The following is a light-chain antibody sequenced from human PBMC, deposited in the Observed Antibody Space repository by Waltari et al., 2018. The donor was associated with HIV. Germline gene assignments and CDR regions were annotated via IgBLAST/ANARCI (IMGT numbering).Light chain of an antibody. CDR3: ATWDDSLNGWV. V-gene: IGLV1-44*01. CDR1: SSNLATNT. J-gene: IGLJ3*02. CDR2: TNN. Sequence: QSVLTQPPSASGTPGQRVTISCSGSSSNLATNTLNWYQQLPGTAPKLLIYTNNQRPSGVPARFSGSKSGTSASLAISGLQSDDDADYYCATWDDSLNGWVFGGGTRLTVL.